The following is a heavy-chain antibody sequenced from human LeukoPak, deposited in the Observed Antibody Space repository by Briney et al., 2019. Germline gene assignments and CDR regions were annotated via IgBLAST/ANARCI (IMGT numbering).Heavy chain of an antibody. CDR1: GFTFSDYY. CDR2: ISSSGSTI. Sequence: PGGSLRLSCAASGFTFSDYYMSWVRQAPGKGLEWVSYISSSGSTIYYADSVKGRFTISRDNAKNSLYLQMNSLRAEDTAVYYCARDHWSGYNYYYYYMDVWGKGTTVTVSS. D-gene: IGHD3-3*01. J-gene: IGHJ6*03. CDR3: ARDHWSGYNYYYYYMDV. V-gene: IGHV3-11*01.